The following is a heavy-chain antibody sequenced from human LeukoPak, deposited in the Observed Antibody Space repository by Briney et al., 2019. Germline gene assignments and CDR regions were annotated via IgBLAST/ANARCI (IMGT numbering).Heavy chain of an antibody. V-gene: IGHV3-11*01. CDR3: ARDRLGDYDHSGYYDK. CDR2: ICDRGRTR. CDR1: GFTFSDYY. Sequence: PGWALRLSCAASGFTFSDYYMSWIRQAPGKELDGVSYICDRGRTRYYAESVKGRFTISRDNDKNSVYLQMTNLRAEDTAVYYCARDRLGDYDHSGYYDKWGQGTLVTVSS. J-gene: IGHJ4*02. D-gene: IGHD3-22*01.